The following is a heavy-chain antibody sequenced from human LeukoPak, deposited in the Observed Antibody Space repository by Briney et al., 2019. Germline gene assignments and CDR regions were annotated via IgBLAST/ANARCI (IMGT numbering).Heavy chain of an antibody. J-gene: IGHJ4*02. Sequence: SETLSLTCAVYGGSFSGYYWSWIRQPPGKGLEWIGEINHSGSTNYNPYLKSRVTISVDTSKNQFSLKLSSVTAADTAVYYCASYRYSGSSDPTTPFDYWGQGTLVTVSS. CDR3: ASYRYSGSSDPTTPFDY. D-gene: IGHD1-26*01. V-gene: IGHV4-34*01. CDR2: INHSGST. CDR1: GGSFSGYY.